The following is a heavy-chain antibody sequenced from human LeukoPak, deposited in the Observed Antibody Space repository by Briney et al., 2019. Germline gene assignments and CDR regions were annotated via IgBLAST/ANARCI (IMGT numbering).Heavy chain of an antibody. D-gene: IGHD6-19*01. Sequence: GGSLRLSCAASGFTFSSYAMSWVRQAPGKGLEWVSAISGSGGSTYYADSVKGRFTISRDNSKNTLYLQMNSLRAEDTAVYYCAKDISDTPSGHSSGWYDYWGQGTLVTVSS. CDR3: AKDISDTPSGHSSGWYDY. CDR2: ISGSGGST. J-gene: IGHJ4*02. V-gene: IGHV3-23*01. CDR1: GFTFSSYA.